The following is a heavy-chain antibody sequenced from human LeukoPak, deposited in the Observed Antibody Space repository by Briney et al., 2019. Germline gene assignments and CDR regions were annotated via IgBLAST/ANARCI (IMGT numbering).Heavy chain of an antibody. Sequence: GGSLRLSCAASGFTFSNYGIHWVRQTPGKGLEWVAFIRYNGSNKYYADSVRGRFTISRDNSKNTLYLQMNSLRAEDTAVYFCAKDRWAYYHDSSGYIAYWGQGTLVTVSS. CDR2: IRYNGSNK. D-gene: IGHD3-22*01. J-gene: IGHJ4*02. CDR3: AKDRWAYYHDSSGYIAY. V-gene: IGHV3-30*02. CDR1: GFTFSNYG.